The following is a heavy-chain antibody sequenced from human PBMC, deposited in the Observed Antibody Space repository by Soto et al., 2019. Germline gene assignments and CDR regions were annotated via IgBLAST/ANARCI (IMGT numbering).Heavy chain of an antibody. Sequence: ASVKVSCKASGYTFTSYDINWVRQATGQGLEWMGWMNPNSGNTGYAQKFQGRVTMTRNTSISTAYTELSSLRSEDTAVYYCARGRGRHIVVVTAILKWGWFDPWGQGTLVTVSS. D-gene: IGHD2-21*02. CDR3: ARGRGRHIVVVTAILKWGWFDP. V-gene: IGHV1-8*01. J-gene: IGHJ5*02. CDR1: GYTFTSYD. CDR2: MNPNSGNT.